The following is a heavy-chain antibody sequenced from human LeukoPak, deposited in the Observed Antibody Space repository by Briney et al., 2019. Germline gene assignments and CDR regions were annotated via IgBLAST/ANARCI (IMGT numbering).Heavy chain of an antibody. Sequence: GGSLRLSCAASGFTVSSNYMSWVRQAPGKGLEWVSVIYSGGSTYYADSVKGRFTISRDNSKNTLYLQMNSLRAEDTAVYYRARARGRAVAGQNWFDPWGQGTLVTVSS. V-gene: IGHV3-66*01. CDR1: GFTVSSNY. J-gene: IGHJ5*02. CDR3: ARARGRAVAGQNWFDP. CDR2: IYSGGST. D-gene: IGHD6-19*01.